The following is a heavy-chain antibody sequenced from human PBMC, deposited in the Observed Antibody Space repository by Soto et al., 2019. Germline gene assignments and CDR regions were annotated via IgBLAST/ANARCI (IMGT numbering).Heavy chain of an antibody. Sequence: GASVKVSCKASGYTFTGYYMHWVRQAPGQGLEWMGWINPNSGGTNYAQKFQGWVTMTRDTSISTAYMELSRLRSDDTAVYYCARDRSGIAAAGKRDASDIWGQGTMVTVSS. CDR1: GYTFTGYY. V-gene: IGHV1-2*04. CDR2: INPNSGGT. J-gene: IGHJ3*02. D-gene: IGHD6-13*01. CDR3: ARDRSGIAAAGKRDASDI.